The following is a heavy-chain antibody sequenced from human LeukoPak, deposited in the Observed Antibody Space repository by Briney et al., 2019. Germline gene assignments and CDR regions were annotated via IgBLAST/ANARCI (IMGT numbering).Heavy chain of an antibody. D-gene: IGHD3-22*01. Sequence: ASVNVSCKASGYTFTTYPINWVRQAPGQGLEWMGWIDTNTGSPTYAQGLTGRFVFSLDTSVSTAFLQINSLKAEDAALYFCVRDIDTTGYFNYWGQGTLVTVSS. CDR3: VRDIDTTGYFNY. J-gene: IGHJ4*02. CDR1: GYTFTTYP. CDR2: IDTNTGSP. V-gene: IGHV7-4-1*02.